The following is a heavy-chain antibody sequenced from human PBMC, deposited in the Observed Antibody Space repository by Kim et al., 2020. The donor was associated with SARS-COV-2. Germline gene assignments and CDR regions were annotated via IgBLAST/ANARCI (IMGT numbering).Heavy chain of an antibody. Sequence: GGSLRLSCAASGFTFSSHAMSWVRQAPGKGLEWVSAIYTGGSTTKYADSVKGRFTISRDDSKNTLYLQMNSLRAEDTAVYYCAKDLSSGGDSGYGVFVNWGQGTLVTVSS. CDR2: IYTGGSTT. J-gene: IGHJ4*02. CDR1: GFTFSSHA. CDR3: AKDLSSGGDSGYGVFVN. D-gene: IGHD5-12*01. V-gene: IGHV3-23*03.